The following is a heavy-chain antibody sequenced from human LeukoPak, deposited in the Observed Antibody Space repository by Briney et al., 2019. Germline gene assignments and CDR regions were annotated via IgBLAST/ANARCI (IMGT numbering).Heavy chain of an antibody. CDR1: GGSISSGSYY. J-gene: IGHJ3*02. Sequence: SETLSLTCTVSGGSISSGSYYWSWIRQPARKGLEWIGRIYTSGSTNYNPSLKSRVTISVDTSKNQFSLKLSSVTAADTAVYYCAREWELLREDAFDIWGQGTMVTVSS. CDR2: IYTSGST. V-gene: IGHV4-61*02. D-gene: IGHD1-26*01. CDR3: AREWELLREDAFDI.